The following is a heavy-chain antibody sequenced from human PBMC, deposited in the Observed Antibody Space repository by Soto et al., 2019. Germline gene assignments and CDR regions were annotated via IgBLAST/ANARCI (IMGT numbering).Heavy chain of an antibody. Sequence: EAHLVESSGGLVQPGGSLRLSCAASGFTFSSYWMHWVRQAPVKGLVWVSRINSDGSSTSYADSVKGRFTISRDNAKNTLYLQMNSLRAEDTAVYYCARRATPFGYSNWFDPWGQGTLVTVSS. CDR3: ARRATPFGYSNWFDP. CDR2: INSDGSST. CDR1: GFTFSSYW. D-gene: IGHD5-18*01. V-gene: IGHV3-74*01. J-gene: IGHJ5*02.